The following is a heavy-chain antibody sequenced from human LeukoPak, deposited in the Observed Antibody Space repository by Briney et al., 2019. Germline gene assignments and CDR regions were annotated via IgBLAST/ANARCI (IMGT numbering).Heavy chain of an antibody. J-gene: IGHJ4*02. V-gene: IGHV3-21*01. CDR1: GFTFSSYS. Sequence: SGGSLRLSCAASGFTFSSYSMNWIRQAPGKGLEWVSSISSSSSYIYYADSVKGRFTISRDNAKNSLYLQMNSLRAEDTAVYYCARDLVGANRDDYWGQGTLVTVSS. CDR2: ISSSSSYI. D-gene: IGHD1-26*01. CDR3: ARDLVGANRDDY.